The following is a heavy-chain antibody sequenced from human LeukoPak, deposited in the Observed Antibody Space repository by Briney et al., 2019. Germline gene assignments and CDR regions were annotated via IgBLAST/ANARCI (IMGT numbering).Heavy chain of an antibody. V-gene: IGHV3-74*01. CDR1: GFTFSDYW. CDR2: MSSDGSST. J-gene: IGHJ4*02. CDR3: TSSDYFDY. Sequence: PGGSLRLSCAASGFTFSDYWMHWVRQAPGKGLEWVSRMSSDGSSTSYADSVKGRFTISRDNAKNTLYLQMNSLRAEDTAVYYCTSSDYFDYWGQGTLVTVSS.